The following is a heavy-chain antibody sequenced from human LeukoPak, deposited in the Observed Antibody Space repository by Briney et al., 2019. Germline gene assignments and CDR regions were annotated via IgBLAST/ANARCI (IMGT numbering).Heavy chain of an antibody. CDR1: GFTISYNY. CDR3: ARDIPVDSRSSVPKPVRDS. J-gene: IGHJ5*02. CDR2: IYSNTSA. V-gene: IGHV3-53*04. D-gene: IGHD6-6*01. Sequence: HPGGSLRLSCAASGFTISYNYMSWVRQAPGKGLQWVSVIYSNTSAYYADSVKGRFTISRHNSKNTLYLQMTSLRAEDTAVYYCARDIPVDSRSSVPKPVRDSWGQGTLVTVSS.